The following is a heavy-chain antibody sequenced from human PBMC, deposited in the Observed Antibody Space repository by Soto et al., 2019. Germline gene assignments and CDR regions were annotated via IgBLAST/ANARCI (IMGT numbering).Heavy chain of an antibody. CDR3: ARGGWRHIDY. J-gene: IGHJ4*02. V-gene: IGHV4-59*08. Sequence: SETLSLTCTVSGGSISRYYWSWIRQPPGKGLEWIGYIYYSGSPDYNPSLKTRVTISVDTSKNQFSLKLSSVTAADTAVYYCARGGWRHIDYWGQGTLVTVSS. CDR2: IYYSGSP. CDR1: GGSISRYY. D-gene: IGHD3-3*01.